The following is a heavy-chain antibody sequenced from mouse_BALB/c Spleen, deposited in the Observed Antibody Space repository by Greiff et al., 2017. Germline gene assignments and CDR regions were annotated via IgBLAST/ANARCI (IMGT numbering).Heavy chain of an antibody. J-gene: IGHJ2*01. Sequence: EVKLMESGAELVKPGASVKLSCTASGFNIKDTYMHWVKQRPEQGLEWIGRIDPANGNTKYDPKFQGKATITADTSSNTAYLQLSSLTSEDTAVYYCASGGNFDYWGQGTTLTVSS. CDR2: IDPANGNT. V-gene: IGHV14-3*02. CDR3: ASGGNFDY. CDR1: GFNIKDTY.